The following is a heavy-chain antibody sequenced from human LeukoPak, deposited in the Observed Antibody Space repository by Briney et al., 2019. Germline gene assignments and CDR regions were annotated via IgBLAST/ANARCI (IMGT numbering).Heavy chain of an antibody. CDR2: ISGSGGST. CDR1: GFTFSGYA. D-gene: IGHD6-19*01. Sequence: GGSLRLSCAASGFTFSGYAMSWVRQAPGKGLEWVSAISGSGGSTYYADSVKGRFTISRDNSKNTLYLQMNSLRAEDTAVYYCAKFRVAVAGTNWFDPWGQGTLVTVSS. CDR3: AKFRVAVAGTNWFDP. V-gene: IGHV3-23*01. J-gene: IGHJ5*02.